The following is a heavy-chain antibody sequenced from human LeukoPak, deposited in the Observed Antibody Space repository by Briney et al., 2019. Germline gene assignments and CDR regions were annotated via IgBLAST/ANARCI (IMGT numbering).Heavy chain of an antibody. CDR2: ISSSSSYI. Sequence: PGGSLRLSCAASGFTFSSYSMNWVRQAPGKGLEWVSSISSSSSYIYYADSVKGRFTISRDNAKNSLYLQMNSLRAEDTAVYYCARAYGSGTNYYYGMDVWGQGTTVTVS. J-gene: IGHJ6*02. CDR3: ARAYGSGTNYYYGMDV. D-gene: IGHD3-10*01. V-gene: IGHV3-21*01. CDR1: GFTFSSYS.